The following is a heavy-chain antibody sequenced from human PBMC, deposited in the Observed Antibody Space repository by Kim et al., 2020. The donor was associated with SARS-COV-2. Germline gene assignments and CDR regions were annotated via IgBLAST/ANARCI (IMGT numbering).Heavy chain of an antibody. J-gene: IGHJ4*02. CDR2: IYYSGST. CDR1: GGSISSSSYY. CDR3: ARIGYSSSWYRGAFDY. Sequence: SETLSLTCTVSGGSISSSSYYWGWIRQPPGKGLEWIGSIYYSGSTYYNPSLKSRVTISVDTSKNQFSLKLSSVTAADTAVYYCARIGYSSSWYRGAFDYWGQGTLVTVSS. D-gene: IGHD6-13*01. V-gene: IGHV4-39*01.